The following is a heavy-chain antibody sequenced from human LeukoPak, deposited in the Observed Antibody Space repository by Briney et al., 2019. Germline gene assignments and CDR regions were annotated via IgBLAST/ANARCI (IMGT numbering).Heavy chain of an antibody. V-gene: IGHV3-64*01. Sequence: PGGSLRLSCAASGFTFSSYAMHWVRQAPGKGLEYVSAISSNGGSTYYANSVKGRFTISRDNSKNTLYLQMNSLRAEDTAVYYCAREVDYYDSSGYFDYWGQGTLVTVSS. CDR2: ISSNGGST. D-gene: IGHD3-22*01. CDR3: AREVDYYDSSGYFDY. J-gene: IGHJ4*02. CDR1: GFTFSSYA.